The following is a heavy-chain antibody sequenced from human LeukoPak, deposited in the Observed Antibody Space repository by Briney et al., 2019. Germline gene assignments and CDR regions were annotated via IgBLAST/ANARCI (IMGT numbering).Heavy chain of an antibody. CDR1: GGSIGGYY. J-gene: IGHJ4*02. CDR3: ARMTSYSSGCYFDY. Sequence: SETLSLTCTVTGGSIGGYYWSWIRQPPGRGLEWIGFIYYSGTTNYNPSLKSRVTVSVDTSKNQFSLMLSSVTAADTAVYYCARMTSYSSGCYFDYWGQGTLVTVSS. D-gene: IGHD6-19*01. V-gene: IGHV4-59*01. CDR2: IYYSGTT.